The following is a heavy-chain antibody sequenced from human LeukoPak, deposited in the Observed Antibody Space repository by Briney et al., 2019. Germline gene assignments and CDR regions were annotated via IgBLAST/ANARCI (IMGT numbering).Heavy chain of an antibody. Sequence: GGSLRLSCAASGFTLSNAWMSWVRQAPGKGLEWVGRIKSKTDGGTTDYAAPVKGRFTISRDDSKNTLYLQMNSLKTEDTAVYYCTTGLAYCGGDCYSPTYYFDYWGQGTLVTVSS. V-gene: IGHV3-15*01. CDR2: IKSKTDGGTT. CDR3: TTGLAYCGGDCYSPTYYFDY. J-gene: IGHJ4*02. CDR1: GFTLSNAW. D-gene: IGHD2-21*02.